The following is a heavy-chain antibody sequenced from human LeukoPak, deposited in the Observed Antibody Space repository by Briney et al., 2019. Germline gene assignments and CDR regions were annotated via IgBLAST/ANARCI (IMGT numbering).Heavy chain of an antibody. CDR1: GFTFGSYW. Sequence: GGSLRLSCAASGFTFGSYWMHWVRQAPGKGLEWVSSISSSSSYIYYADSVKGRFTISRDNAKNSLYLQMNSLRAEDTAVYYCARDRDYGSPPGAFDIWGQGTMVTVSS. CDR2: ISSSSSYI. D-gene: IGHD4-17*01. J-gene: IGHJ3*02. V-gene: IGHV3-21*01. CDR3: ARDRDYGSPPGAFDI.